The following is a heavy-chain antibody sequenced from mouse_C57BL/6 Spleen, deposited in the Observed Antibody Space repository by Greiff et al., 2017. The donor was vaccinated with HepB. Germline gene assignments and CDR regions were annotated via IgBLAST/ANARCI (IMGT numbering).Heavy chain of an antibody. Sequence: EVQRVESGPGLVKPSHSLSLTCSVTGYSITSGYYWNWIRQFPGNKLEWMGYISYDGSNNYNPSLKNRISITRDTSKNQFFLKLNSVTTEDTATYYCARDRYAMDYWGQGTSVTVSS. CDR3: ARDRYAMDY. V-gene: IGHV3-6*01. CDR2: ISYDGSN. CDR1: GYSITSGYY. J-gene: IGHJ4*01.